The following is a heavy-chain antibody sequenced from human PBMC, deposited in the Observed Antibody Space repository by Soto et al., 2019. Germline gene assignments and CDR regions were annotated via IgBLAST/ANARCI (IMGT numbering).Heavy chain of an antibody. Sequence: GESLKISCKGSGYSFTNYWIAWVRQMPGKGLEWMGIIYPGDSDPRYSPSPQGQVTMSVDKSISTAYLQWSSLKASDTATYICARPLWFGDLPPGMDFWGKGTTVPVSS. CDR3: ARPLWFGDLPPGMDF. D-gene: IGHD3-10*01. CDR2: IYPGDSDP. V-gene: IGHV5-51*01. J-gene: IGHJ6*04. CDR1: GYSFTNYW.